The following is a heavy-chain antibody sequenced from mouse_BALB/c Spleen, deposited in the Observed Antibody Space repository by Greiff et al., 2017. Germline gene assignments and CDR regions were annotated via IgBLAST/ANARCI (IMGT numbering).Heavy chain of an antibody. V-gene: IGHV1-80*01. CDR2: IYPGDGDT. J-gene: IGHJ2*01. CDR3: ARWWDENFDY. CDR1: GYAFSSYW. Sequence: QVQLKQSGAELVRPGSSVKISCKASGYAFSSYWMNWVKQRPGQGLEWIGQIYPGDGDTNYNGKFKGKATLTADKSSSTAYMQLSSLTSEDSAVYFCARWWDENFDYWGQGTTLTVSS. D-gene: IGHD1-1*02.